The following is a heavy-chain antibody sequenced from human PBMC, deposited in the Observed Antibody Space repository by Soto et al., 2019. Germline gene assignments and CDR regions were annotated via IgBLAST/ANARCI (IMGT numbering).Heavy chain of an antibody. CDR1: GGSISSGGYS. CDR2: IYHSGST. CDR3: ARITMVRGDYYGMDV. D-gene: IGHD3-10*01. Sequence: PSETLSLTCAVSGGSISSGGYSWSWIRQPPGKGLEWIGYIYHSGSTYYNPSLKSRVTISVDTSKNQFSLKLSSVTAADTAVYYCARITMVRGDYYGMDVWGQGTTVTVSS. V-gene: IGHV4-30-2*01. J-gene: IGHJ6*02.